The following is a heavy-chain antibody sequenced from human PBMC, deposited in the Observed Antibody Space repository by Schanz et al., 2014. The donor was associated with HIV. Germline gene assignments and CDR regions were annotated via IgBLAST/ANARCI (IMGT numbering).Heavy chain of an antibody. J-gene: IGHJ4*02. CDR1: GFNFNNYA. D-gene: IGHD3-22*01. Sequence: EVQLFESGGGLEQPGGSLRLSCAASGFNFNNYAMTWVRQAPGKGLEWVSSISESGGRTYYADSVNGRFTISRDNSKNTLYLQMTTLRIDDTAVYYCAKPEYDSRGNSQSHFDYWGQGTLVTVSS. CDR3: AKPEYDSRGNSQSHFDY. V-gene: IGHV3-23*01. CDR2: ISESGGRT.